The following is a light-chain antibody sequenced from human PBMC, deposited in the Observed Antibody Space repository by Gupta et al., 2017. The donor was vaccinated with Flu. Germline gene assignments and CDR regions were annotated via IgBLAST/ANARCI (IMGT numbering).Light chain of an antibody. CDR2: AAS. V-gene: IGKV1-39*01. Sequence: DIQMTQSPSSLSASVGDRVTITCRASQSISSYLNWYQQKPGKAPKLLIYAASSLQSGVPSRFSGSGSGTDFTLTISSLQPEDFATYYCQQVTFGGGTKVEIK. J-gene: IGKJ4*01. CDR3: QQVT. CDR1: QSISSY.